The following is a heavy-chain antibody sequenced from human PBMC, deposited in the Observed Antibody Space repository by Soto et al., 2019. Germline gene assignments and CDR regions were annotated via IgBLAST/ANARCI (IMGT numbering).Heavy chain of an antibody. Sequence: GGSLRLSCAASGFTFSSYAMSWVRQAPGKGLEWVSAISGSGGSTYYADSVKGRFTISRDNSKNTLYLQMNSLRAEDTAVYYCAKVVGSSGWYDWFDPWGQGTLVTVSS. V-gene: IGHV3-23*01. CDR1: GFTFSSYA. D-gene: IGHD6-19*01. CDR3: AKVVGSSGWYDWFDP. CDR2: ISGSGGST. J-gene: IGHJ5*02.